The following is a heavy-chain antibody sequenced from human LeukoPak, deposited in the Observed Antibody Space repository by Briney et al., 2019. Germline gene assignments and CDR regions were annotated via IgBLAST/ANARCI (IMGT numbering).Heavy chain of an antibody. CDR1: GGSFSGYY. J-gene: IGHJ4*02. D-gene: IGHD6-13*01. V-gene: IGHV4-34*01. CDR2: INHSGST. Sequence: SETLSLTCAVYGGSFSGYYWSWIRQPPGKGLEWIGEINHSGSTNYNPSLKSRVTISVDTSKHQFSLKLSSVTAADTAVYYCARGRPGGSRSFDYWGQGTLVTVSS. CDR3: ARGRPGGSRSFDY.